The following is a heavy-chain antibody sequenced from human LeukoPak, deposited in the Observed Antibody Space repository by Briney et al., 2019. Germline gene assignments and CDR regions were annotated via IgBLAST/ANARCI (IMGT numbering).Heavy chain of an antibody. D-gene: IGHD2-15*01. CDR1: GGSFSGYY. V-gene: IGHV4-34*01. CDR3: ARSVEGYCRGGSCYYYSYYMDV. CDR2: INHSGST. Sequence: SETLSLTCAVYGGSFSGYYWSWIRQPPGKGLEWIGEINHSGSTNYNPSLKSRVTISVDTSKNQFSLKLSSVTAADTAVYYCARSVEGYCRGGSCYYYSYYMDVWGKGTTVTVSS. J-gene: IGHJ6*03.